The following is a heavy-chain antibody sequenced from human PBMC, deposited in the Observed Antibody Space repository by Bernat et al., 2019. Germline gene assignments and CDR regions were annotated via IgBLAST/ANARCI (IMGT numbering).Heavy chain of an antibody. J-gene: IGHJ5*02. CDR2: ISSSSSTI. Sequence: EVQLVESGGGLVQPGGSLRLSCAASGFTFSSYSMNWVRQAPGKGLEWVSYISSSSSTIYYADSVKGRFTISRDNAKNSLYLQMNSLRVEDTAVYYCARDPRPSGYSGYDHWGQGTLVTVSS. V-gene: IGHV3-48*01. D-gene: IGHD5-12*01. CDR3: ARDPRPSGYSGYDH. CDR1: GFTFSSYS.